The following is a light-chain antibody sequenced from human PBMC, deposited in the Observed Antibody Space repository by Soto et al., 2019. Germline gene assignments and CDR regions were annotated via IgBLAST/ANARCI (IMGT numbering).Light chain of an antibody. V-gene: IGLV2-18*02. CDR1: SSDVGTYNR. CDR2: GVS. CDR3: SSYTGSSTVV. J-gene: IGLJ2*01. Sequence: QSVLTQPPSVSGSPGQSVTISCTGTSSDVGTYNRVSWYQQPPGTAPKVMIYGVSNRPSGVPDRFSGSKSGNTASLTISGLQAEDEADYYCSSYTGSSTVVFGGGTKLTVL.